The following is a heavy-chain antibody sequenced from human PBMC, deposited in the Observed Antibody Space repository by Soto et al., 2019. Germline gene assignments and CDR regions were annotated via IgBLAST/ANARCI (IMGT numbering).Heavy chain of an antibody. V-gene: IGHV1-18*01. CDR2: ISSKNGNT. CDR3: AREPPETPPDY. J-gene: IGHJ4*02. Sequence: QVQLVQSGADVKKPGASVKVSCKASGYTFSDYGVSWVRQAPGQGLEWMGWISSKNGNTNFAQKFRGRVTMTTDPSTSTVYMELRSRRPADTAVYYCAREPPETPPDYWGQGTLVTVSS. CDR1: GYTFSDYG.